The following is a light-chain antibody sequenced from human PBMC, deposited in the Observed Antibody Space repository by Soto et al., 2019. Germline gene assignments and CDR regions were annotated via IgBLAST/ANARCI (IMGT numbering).Light chain of an antibody. Sequence: QSVLTQPRSVSGSPGQSVTISCTGTSSDVGGYNYVSWYQQHPGKAPKLMIYDVSKRPSGVPDRFSGSKSGNTASLTISGHQAEDEADYYYCSYAGSYTFEVVFGGGTKVTVL. J-gene: IGLJ2*01. CDR2: DVS. CDR1: SSDVGGYNY. V-gene: IGLV2-11*01. CDR3: CSYAGSYTFEVV.